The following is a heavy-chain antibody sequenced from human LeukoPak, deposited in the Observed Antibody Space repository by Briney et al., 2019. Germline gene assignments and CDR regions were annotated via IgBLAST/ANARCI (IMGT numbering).Heavy chain of an antibody. J-gene: IGHJ5*02. CDR3: ARYGSGSTWIDP. D-gene: IGHD3-10*01. CDR1: GGSISSDNYQ. V-gene: IGHV4-30-4*01. CDR2: INYSGST. Sequence: SETLSLTCTVSGGSISSDNYQWSWIRQPPGKGLEWIGYINYSGSTYYNPSLKSRVTISVDTSKNHFSLRLSSVTAADTAVYYCARYGSGSTWIDPWGQGTLVTVSS.